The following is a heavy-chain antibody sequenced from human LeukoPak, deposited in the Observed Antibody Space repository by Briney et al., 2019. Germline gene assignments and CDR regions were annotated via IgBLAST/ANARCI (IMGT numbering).Heavy chain of an antibody. CDR2: ISGSGGST. D-gene: IGHD3-10*01. CDR3: AKVVTRTMVRGVPPSDY. J-gene: IGHJ4*02. V-gene: IGHV3-23*01. Sequence: GGSLRLSCAASGFTFSSYDISWVRQAPGKRLEWVSAISGSGGSTYYADSVKGRFTISRDNSKNTLYLQMNTLRAEDTAVYYCAKVVTRTMVRGVPPSDYWGQGTLVTVSS. CDR1: GFTFSSYD.